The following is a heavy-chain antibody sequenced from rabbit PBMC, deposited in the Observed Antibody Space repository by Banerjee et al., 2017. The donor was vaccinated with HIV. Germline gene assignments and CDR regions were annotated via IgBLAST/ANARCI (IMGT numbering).Heavy chain of an antibody. CDR3: ARRDGGYVAYGYAYYGMDL. CDR1: GFTISNNDW. CDR2: IYAGGAIS. J-gene: IGHJ6*01. D-gene: IGHD6-1*01. V-gene: IGHV1S40*01. Sequence: QSLEESGGDLVKPGASLTLTCTASGFTISNNDWMCWVRQAPGKGLEWIACIYAGGAISYYATWAKGRFTISKTSSTTVTLQMTSLTAADTATYFCARRDGGYVAYGYAYYGMDLWGQGTLVTVS.